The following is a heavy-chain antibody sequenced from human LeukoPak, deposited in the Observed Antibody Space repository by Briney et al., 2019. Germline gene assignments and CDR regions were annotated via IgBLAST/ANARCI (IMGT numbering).Heavy chain of an antibody. CDR2: INSRGTTI. CDR1: GFTFSSYW. D-gene: IGHD4/OR15-4a*01. V-gene: IGHV3-74*01. J-gene: IGHJ4*02. CDR3: VRAAPLMVADPLDY. Sequence: GGSLRLSCAGSGFTFSSYWMHWVRHAPGKGRVWVPRINSRGTTITYADSVKGRFTISRDNTKSTLFLQLNSLRAEDTAVYYCVRAAPLMVADPLDYWGQGTLVTVSS.